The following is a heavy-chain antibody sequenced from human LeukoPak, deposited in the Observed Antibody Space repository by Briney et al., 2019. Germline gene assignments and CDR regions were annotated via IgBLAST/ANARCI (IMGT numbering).Heavy chain of an antibody. CDR1: GYTFTSYG. D-gene: IGHD5-12*01. CDR2: ISAYSGNT. CDR3: ARDGFLGIVATNGMDV. Sequence: ASVRVSCKASGYTFTSYGINWVRQAPGQGLEWMGWISAYSGNTNYAQKLQGRVTMTTDTSTRTAYMELRSLRSDDTAVYYCARDGFLGIVATNGMDVWGQGTTVTVSS. V-gene: IGHV1-18*01. J-gene: IGHJ6*02.